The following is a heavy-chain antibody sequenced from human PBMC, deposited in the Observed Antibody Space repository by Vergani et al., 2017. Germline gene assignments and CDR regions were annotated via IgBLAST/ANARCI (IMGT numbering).Heavy chain of an antibody. CDR3: AHRMDCSGCSCYSLDWFDP. CDR1: GFSLSTSGVG. J-gene: IGHJ5*02. Sequence: QITLKESGPTLVKPTPTLTLTCTFSGFSLSTSGVGVGWIRQPPGQALEWLSLIYWDDDKRYSPSLKSRLTTTKDTSKNQVVLTMTNMSPVDTATYYCAHRMDCSGCSCYSLDWFDPWGQGTLVTVSS. CDR2: IYWDDDK. D-gene: IGHD2-15*01. V-gene: IGHV2-5*02.